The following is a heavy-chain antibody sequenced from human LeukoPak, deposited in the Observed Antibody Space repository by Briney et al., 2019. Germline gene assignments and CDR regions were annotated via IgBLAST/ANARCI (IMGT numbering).Heavy chain of an antibody. CDR3: STLTSRGLSDS. J-gene: IGHJ4*02. Sequence: PGGSLRLSCAASGFTFSNAWMNWVRQAPGKGLEWVGRIKSKADGETIDYAAPVKGRFTFSRDDSKNMLYLQMNSLKSEDTAVYYCSTLTSRGLSDSWGQGTLVTVSS. CDR1: GFTFSNAW. CDR2: IKSKADGETI. V-gene: IGHV3-15*07. D-gene: IGHD1-20*01.